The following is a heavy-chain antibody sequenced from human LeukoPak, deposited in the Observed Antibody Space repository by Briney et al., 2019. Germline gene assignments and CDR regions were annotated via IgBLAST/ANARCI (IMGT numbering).Heavy chain of an antibody. CDR3: ATDSYCSGGSCYKYYYYMDV. Sequence: RSSVKVSCKASGGTFSSYAISWVRQAPGQGLEWMGGIIPIFGTASYAQKFQGRVTITADESTSTAYMELSSLRSEDTAVYYCATDSYCSGGSCYKYYYYMDVWGKGTTVTVSS. CDR1: GGTFSSYA. J-gene: IGHJ6*03. V-gene: IGHV1-69*01. CDR2: IIPIFGTA. D-gene: IGHD2-15*01.